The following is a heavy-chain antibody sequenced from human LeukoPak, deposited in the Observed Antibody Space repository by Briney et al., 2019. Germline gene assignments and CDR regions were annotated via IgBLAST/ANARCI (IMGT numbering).Heavy chain of an antibody. V-gene: IGHV4-59*01. D-gene: IGHD5-18*01. CDR2: MHYGGTT. J-gene: IGHJ4*02. CDR1: GGSISSYY. CDR3: GRHQIYVDTAFVDYFAY. Sequence: SETLTLTCAAAGGSISSYYWRWLRQPPGKGLEWVGFMHYGGTTNYNPPFRRRVIISADKSNNKFSLQVSSVPAADTAVYYCGRHQIYVDTAFVDYFAYWGQGILVTVSS.